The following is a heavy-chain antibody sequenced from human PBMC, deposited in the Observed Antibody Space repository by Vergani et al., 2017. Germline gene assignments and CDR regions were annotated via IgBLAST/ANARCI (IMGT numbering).Heavy chain of an antibody. V-gene: IGHV1-58*02. CDR3: AADPDLATACRL. CDR2: IIIGGNVT. Sequence: QMQLVQSGPEVRQPGTSVKVSCKTSGLSFSGSIMQWVRQAPGQRLEWIVWIIIGGNVTVYAEKFQERVTFSRDMSTSTVHMEMRGLTTDDTAVYYCAADPDLATACRLWGQGTLVSVSS. J-gene: IGHJ4*02. CDR1: GLSFSGSI. D-gene: IGHD2-21*02.